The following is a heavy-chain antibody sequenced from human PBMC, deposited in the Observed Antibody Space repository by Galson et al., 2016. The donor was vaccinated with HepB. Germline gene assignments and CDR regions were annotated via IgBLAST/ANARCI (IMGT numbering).Heavy chain of an antibody. CDR2: ISGYDGTT. V-gene: IGHV1-18*04. CDR3: ARSGDGNWFET. J-gene: IGHJ5*02. Sequence: SVKVSCKASGYTFTTFGIAWVRRAPGHGLEWMGWISGYDGTTHYAQNLQGRTTMTADTSTTTVHMELRSLRSDDTAMYYCARSGDGNWFETWGQGTLVTVSS. CDR1: GYTFTTFG. D-gene: IGHD7-27*01.